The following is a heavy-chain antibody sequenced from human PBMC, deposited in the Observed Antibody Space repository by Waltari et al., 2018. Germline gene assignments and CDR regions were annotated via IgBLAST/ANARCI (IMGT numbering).Heavy chain of an antibody. V-gene: IGHV4-4*07. CDR2: IYSSGTT. Sequence: QVQLQESGPGLVKPSETLSLTCTVSDGSINNYYWLWIRQPAGKGLEWIGRIYSSGTTDYNPSLTSRVTMLVDTSKNQFSLKLSSVTAADTAVYYCARMGSTSRHSSRDIMDVWGQGASVTVS. D-gene: IGHD2-2*01. J-gene: IGHJ6*02. CDR1: DGSINNYY. CDR3: ARMGSTSRHSSRDIMDV.